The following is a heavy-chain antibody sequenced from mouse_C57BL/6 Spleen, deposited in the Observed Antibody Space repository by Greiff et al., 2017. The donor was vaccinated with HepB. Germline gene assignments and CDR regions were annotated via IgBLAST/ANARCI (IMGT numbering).Heavy chain of an antibody. D-gene: IGHD2-5*01. CDR2: ISYDGSN. CDR3: ARYYSNYEAMDY. Sequence: VQLQQSGPGLVKPSQSLSLTCSVTGYSITSGYYWNWIRQFPGNKLEWMGYISYDGSNNYNPSLKNRISITRDTSKNQFFLKLNSVTTEDTATYYCARYYSNYEAMDYWGQGTSVTVSS. V-gene: IGHV3-6*01. J-gene: IGHJ4*01. CDR1: GYSITSGYY.